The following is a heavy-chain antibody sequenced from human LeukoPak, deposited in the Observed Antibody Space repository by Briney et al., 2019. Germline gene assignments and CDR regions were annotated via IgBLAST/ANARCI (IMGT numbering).Heavy chain of an antibody. V-gene: IGHV4-59*01. Sequence: SETLSLTCTVSGGSISSYYWSWIRQPPGKGLEWIGSIHYSGSTNYNPSLTSRVTISVDTSKNQFSLKLSSVTAADTAVYYCARAGWDYYGSGSYYPNYYYYYYMDVWGKGTTVTISS. J-gene: IGHJ6*03. CDR3: ARAGWDYYGSGSYYPNYYYYYYMDV. D-gene: IGHD3-10*01. CDR1: GGSISSYY. CDR2: IHYSGST.